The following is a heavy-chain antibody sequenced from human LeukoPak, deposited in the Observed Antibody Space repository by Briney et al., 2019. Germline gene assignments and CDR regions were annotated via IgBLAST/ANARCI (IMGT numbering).Heavy chain of an antibody. Sequence: GGSLRLSCAASGFTFSSYAMSWVRQAPGKGLEWVSAISGSGGSTYYADSVKGRFTISRDNSKNTLYLQMNSLKTEDTAVYYCTTDPRKRDYVWGSYRYGYWGQGTLVTVSS. CDR2: ISGSGGST. CDR1: GFTFSSYA. CDR3: TTDPRKRDYVWGSYRYGY. J-gene: IGHJ4*02. V-gene: IGHV3-23*01. D-gene: IGHD3-16*02.